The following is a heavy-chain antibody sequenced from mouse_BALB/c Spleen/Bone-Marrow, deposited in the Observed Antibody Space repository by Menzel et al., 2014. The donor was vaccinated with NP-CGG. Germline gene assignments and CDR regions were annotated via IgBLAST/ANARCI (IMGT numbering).Heavy chain of an antibody. CDR1: GYSFTSYY. CDR3: ARGGMITENYAMDY. V-gene: IGHV1S56*01. D-gene: IGHD2-4*01. CDR2: IYPGNVNT. Sequence: QVQLQQSGPELVKPGASVRISCKASGYSFTSYYIHWVKQRPGQGPEWIGWIYPGNVNTKYNEKFKGKATLTADKSSSTAYMQLSSLTSEDSAVYFCARGGMITENYAMDYWGQGTSVTVSS. J-gene: IGHJ4*01.